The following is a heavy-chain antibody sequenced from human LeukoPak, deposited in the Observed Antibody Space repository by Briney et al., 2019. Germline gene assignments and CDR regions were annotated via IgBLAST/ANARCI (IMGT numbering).Heavy chain of an antibody. CDR2: ISYDGSNK. D-gene: IGHD3-22*01. J-gene: IGHJ4*02. CDR3: AKPIGLYITMIPFDY. CDR1: GFTFSSYG. V-gene: IGHV3-30*18. Sequence: GGSLRLSCAASGFTFSSYGMHWVRQAPGKGLEWVAVISYDGSNKYYADSVKGRFTISRDNTKNTLYLQMNSLRAEDTAVYYCAKPIGLYITMIPFDYWGQGTLVTVSS.